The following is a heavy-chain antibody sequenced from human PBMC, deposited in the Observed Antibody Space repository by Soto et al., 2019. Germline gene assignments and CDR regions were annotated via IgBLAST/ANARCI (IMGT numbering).Heavy chain of an antibody. V-gene: IGHV4-59*01. J-gene: IGHJ4*02. CDR3: ARDFGYSSGWYLDY. Sequence: QVQLQESGPGLVKPSETLSLTCTVSGGSISSYYWSWIRQPPGKGLEWIGYIYYSGSTNYNPSLKSGVTISVDTSKNQFSLKLSSVTAADTAVYYCARDFGYSSGWYLDYWGQGTLVTVSS. CDR1: GGSISSYY. D-gene: IGHD6-19*01. CDR2: IYYSGST.